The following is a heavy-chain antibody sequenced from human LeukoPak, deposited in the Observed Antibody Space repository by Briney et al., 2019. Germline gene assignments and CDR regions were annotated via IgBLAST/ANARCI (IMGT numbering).Heavy chain of an antibody. Sequence: GGSPRLSCAASGFTFSTYAMSWVRQAPGKGLEWVSTISDSGANTYYADSVRGRFTTSRDNSKNTLYLQKNSLRADDTAIYYCAKSMTLQWRGFFDLWGRGTHVTVSS. CDR1: GFTFSTYA. D-gene: IGHD6-19*01. V-gene: IGHV3-23*01. J-gene: IGHJ2*01. CDR3: AKSMTLQWRGFFDL. CDR2: ISDSGANT.